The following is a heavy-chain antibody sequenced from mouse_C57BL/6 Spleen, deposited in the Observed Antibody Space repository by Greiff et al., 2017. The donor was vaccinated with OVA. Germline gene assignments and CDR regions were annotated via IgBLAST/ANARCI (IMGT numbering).Heavy chain of an antibody. Sequence: QVQLQQPGAELVKPGASVKMSCKASGYTFTSYWITWVKQRPGQGLEWIGDIYPGSGSTNYNEKFKSKATLTVDTSSSTAYMQLSSLTSEDSAVYYWARRGNYYGSGDSYAMDYWGQGPSVTVSS. V-gene: IGHV1-55*01. CDR1: GYTFTSYW. J-gene: IGHJ4*01. CDR2: IYPGSGST. CDR3: ARRGNYYGSGDSYAMDY. D-gene: IGHD1-1*01.